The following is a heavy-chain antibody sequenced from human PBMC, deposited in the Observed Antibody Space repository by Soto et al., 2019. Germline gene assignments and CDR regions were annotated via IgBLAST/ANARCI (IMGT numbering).Heavy chain of an antibody. Sequence: GGSLRLSCAASGFTFSSYWMSWVRQAPGKGLEWVANIKQDGSEKYYVDSVKGRFTISRDNAKNSLYLQMNSLRAEDTAVYYCARESMAVYCTNGVCPDAFDIWGQGTTVTVSS. CDR2: IKQDGSEK. J-gene: IGHJ3*02. CDR3: ARESMAVYCTNGVCPDAFDI. CDR1: GFTFSSYW. V-gene: IGHV3-7*01. D-gene: IGHD2-8*01.